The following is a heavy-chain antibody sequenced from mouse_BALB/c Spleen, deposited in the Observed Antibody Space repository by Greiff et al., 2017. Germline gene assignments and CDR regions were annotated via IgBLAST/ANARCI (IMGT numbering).Heavy chain of an antibody. D-gene: IGHD6-5*01. CDR1: GFTFSSYA. CDR3: AREGSLAWFAY. CDR2: ISSGGSYT. J-gene: IGHJ3*01. V-gene: IGHV5-9-4*01. Sequence: EVHLVESGGGLVKPGGSLKLSCAASGFTFSSYAMSWVRQSPEKRLEWVAEISSGGSYTYYPDTVTGLFTISRDNAKNTLYLEMSSLRSEDTAMYYCAREGSLAWFAYWGQGTLVTVSA.